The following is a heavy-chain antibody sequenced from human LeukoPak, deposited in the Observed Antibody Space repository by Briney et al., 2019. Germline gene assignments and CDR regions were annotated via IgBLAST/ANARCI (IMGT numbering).Heavy chain of an antibody. J-gene: IGHJ4*02. D-gene: IGHD2-2*01. CDR2: IYYSGST. Sequence: PSETLSLTCTVSGGSISSSSYFWGWIRQPPGKGLEWIGTIYYSGSTYYNPSLKSRVTISEDTSKNQFSLKLSSVTAADTAVYYCARVCSSTSCSNDYWGQGTLVTVSS. V-gene: IGHV4-39*01. CDR3: ARVCSSTSCSNDY. CDR1: GGSISSSSYF.